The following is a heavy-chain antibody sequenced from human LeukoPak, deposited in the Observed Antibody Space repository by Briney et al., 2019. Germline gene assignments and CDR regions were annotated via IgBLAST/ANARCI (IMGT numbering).Heavy chain of an antibody. CDR2: INPTGGTT. CDR3: ARGAGATTSFDY. V-gene: IGHV1-46*03. Sequence: APVKVSCKASGYNFTSYYMHWVRQAPGQGLEWLGIINPTGGTTTYAQKFQGRVTMTRDTSTNTVYMELSSLRSEDTAVYYCARGAGATTSFDYWGQGTMVTVSS. J-gene: IGHJ4*02. CDR1: GYNFTSYY. D-gene: IGHD1-26*01.